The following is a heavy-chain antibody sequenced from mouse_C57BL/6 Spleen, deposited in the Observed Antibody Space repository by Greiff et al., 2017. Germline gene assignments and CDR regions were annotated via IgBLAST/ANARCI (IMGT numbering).Heavy chain of an antibody. CDR3: AYGSSYGY. J-gene: IGHJ2*01. D-gene: IGHD1-1*01. Sequence: VQLQQPGTELVKPGASVKLSCTGQGLEWIGNINPSNGGTNYNEKFKSKATLTVDKSSSTAYMQLSSLTSEDSAVYYCAYGSSYGYWGKGTTLTVSS. V-gene: IGHV1-53*01. CDR2: INPSNGGT.